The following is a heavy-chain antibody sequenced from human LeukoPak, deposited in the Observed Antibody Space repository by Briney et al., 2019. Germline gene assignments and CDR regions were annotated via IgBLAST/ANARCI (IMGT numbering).Heavy chain of an antibody. Sequence: PSETLSLTCNISGGSISSVDYYWTWIRQPPGKGLECIGYIYYTGRTYYNPSLKSRVTISVDTSKNQFSLKLYSVTAADTAVYYCARKNDYGDYLDYWGQGTLVAVSS. CDR1: GGSISSVDYY. CDR3: ARKNDYGDYLDY. J-gene: IGHJ4*02. D-gene: IGHD4-17*01. V-gene: IGHV4-30-4*01. CDR2: IYYTGRT.